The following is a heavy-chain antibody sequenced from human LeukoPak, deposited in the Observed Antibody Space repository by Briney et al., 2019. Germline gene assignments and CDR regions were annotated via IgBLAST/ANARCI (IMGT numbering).Heavy chain of an antibody. Sequence: SQTLSLTCTVSGGSISSGSYYWSWIRQPAGKGLEWIGRIYTSGSTNYNPSLKSRVTISVDRSKNQFSLKLSSVTAADTAVYYCARGEQLWFGELLSFDYWGQGTLVTVSS. J-gene: IGHJ4*02. CDR1: GGSISSGSYY. V-gene: IGHV4-61*02. CDR3: ARGEQLWFGELLSFDY. D-gene: IGHD3-10*01. CDR2: IYTSGST.